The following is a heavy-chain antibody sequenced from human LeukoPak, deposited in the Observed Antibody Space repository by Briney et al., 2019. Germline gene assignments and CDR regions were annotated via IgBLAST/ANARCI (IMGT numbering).Heavy chain of an antibody. J-gene: IGHJ5*02. CDR2: ISNGKT. CDR3: VREAGYCAPVCVKTNWFDP. Sequence: PGGSLRLSCAASGFPFSSHAMSWVRQPPGKGLEWVAAISNGKTYYAEAVVGHFAISRGDATNTVYHKMNSLRDEDTALYHCVREAGYCAPVCVKTNWFDPWGQGTLVTVSS. CDR1: GFPFSSHA. V-gene: IGHV3-23*01. D-gene: IGHD2-15*01.